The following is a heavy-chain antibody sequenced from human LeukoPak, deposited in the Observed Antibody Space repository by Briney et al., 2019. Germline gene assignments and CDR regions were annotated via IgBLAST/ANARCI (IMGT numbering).Heavy chain of an antibody. J-gene: IGHJ4*02. Sequence: GGSLRLSCVFSGFTFSNYWMSWVRQAPGKGLEWVANIKQDESEKHYVDSVKGRFTISRDNAKNSLYLQMNNLRAEDTAVYYCARDRVRSPRYSSGWSPFDYWGQGTLVTVSS. D-gene: IGHD6-19*01. CDR1: GFTFSNYW. V-gene: IGHV3-7*03. CDR2: IKQDESEK. CDR3: ARDRVRSPRYSSGWSPFDY.